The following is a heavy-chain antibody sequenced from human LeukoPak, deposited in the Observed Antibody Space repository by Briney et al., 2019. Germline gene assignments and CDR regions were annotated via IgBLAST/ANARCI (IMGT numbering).Heavy chain of an antibody. V-gene: IGHV4-39*01. CDR3: ARLMIVVVPAAIAEPDY. D-gene: IGHD2-2*01. CDR1: GGSVSSSSYY. CDR2: IYYSGST. Sequence: SETLSLTCTVSGGSVSSSSYYWGWLRQPPGRGLEWIGSIYYSGSTYYNPSLKSRVTISVDTSKNQFSLKLSSVTAADTAVYYCARLMIVVVPAAIAEPDYWGQGTLVTVSS. J-gene: IGHJ4*02.